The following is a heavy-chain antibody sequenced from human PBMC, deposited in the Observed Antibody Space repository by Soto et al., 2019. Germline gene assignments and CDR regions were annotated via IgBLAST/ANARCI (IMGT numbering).Heavy chain of an antibody. CDR3: AKDGAAAGTFPYYYYYYMDV. CDR2: ISWNSGSI. D-gene: IGHD6-13*01. CDR1: GFTFDDYA. V-gene: IGHV3-9*01. J-gene: IGHJ6*03. Sequence: PGGSLRLSCAASGFTFDDYAMHWVRQAPGKGLEWVSGISWNSGSIGYADSVKGRFTISRDNAKNSLYLQMNSLRAEDTALYYYAKDGAAAGTFPYYYYYYMDVWGKGTTVTVSS.